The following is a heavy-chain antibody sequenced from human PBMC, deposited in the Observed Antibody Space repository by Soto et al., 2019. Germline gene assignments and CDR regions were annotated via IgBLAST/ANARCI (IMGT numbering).Heavy chain of an antibody. V-gene: IGHV1-69*01. D-gene: IGHD3-16*01. CDR1: GDTFLISA. CDR3: ATDLGGSAPVDL. CDR2: LVPLFGGS. J-gene: IGHJ5*02. Sequence: QVQLAQSGAAVRKPGSSMKVSCKASGDTFLISAVTWLRQVPGQGLEWVGGLVPLFGGSQYGPKFEGRVTFTADESTRTAYMELNHLTSDDTAVYYCATDLGGSAPVDLWGQGTLVTVSS.